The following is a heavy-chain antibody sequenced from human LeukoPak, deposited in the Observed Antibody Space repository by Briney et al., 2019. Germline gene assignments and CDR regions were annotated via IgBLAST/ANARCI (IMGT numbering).Heavy chain of an antibody. Sequence: GSLRLSCAASGFTFSSYAMSWVRQAPGKGLEWVSAISGSGGSTYYADSVKGRFTISRDNSKNTLYLQMNSLRAEDTAVYYCAISPNSSGYLGAFDYWGQGTLVTVSS. J-gene: IGHJ4*02. CDR2: ISGSGGST. V-gene: IGHV3-23*01. CDR1: GFTFSSYA. D-gene: IGHD3-22*01. CDR3: AISPNSSGYLGAFDY.